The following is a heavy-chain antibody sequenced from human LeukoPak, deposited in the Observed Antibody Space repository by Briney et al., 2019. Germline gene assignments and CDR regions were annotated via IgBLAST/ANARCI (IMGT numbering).Heavy chain of an antibody. CDR3: ARDGAWVQLWPQGGYYFDY. J-gene: IGHJ4*02. Sequence: GGSLRLSCAASGFTFSSYGMSWVRQAPGKGLEWVSYISSSGSTIYYADSVKGRFTISRDNAKNSLYLQMNSLRAEDTAVYYCARDGAWVQLWPQGGYYFDYWGQGTLVTVSS. V-gene: IGHV3-48*04. D-gene: IGHD5-18*01. CDR2: ISSSGSTI. CDR1: GFTFSSYG.